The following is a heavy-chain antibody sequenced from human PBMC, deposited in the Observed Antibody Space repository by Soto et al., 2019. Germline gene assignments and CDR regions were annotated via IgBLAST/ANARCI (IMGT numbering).Heavy chain of an antibody. D-gene: IGHD4-17*01. CDR2: INPSGGST. V-gene: IGHV1-46*03. J-gene: IGHJ4*02. Sequence: GASVKVSCKASGYTFTSYYMHWVRQAPGQGLEWMGIINPSGGSTSYAQKFQGRVTMTRDTSTSTVYMELSSLRSEDTAVYYCARDDYGDYASSLWDYWGQGTPVTVSS. CDR3: ARDDYGDYASSLWDY. CDR1: GYTFTSYY.